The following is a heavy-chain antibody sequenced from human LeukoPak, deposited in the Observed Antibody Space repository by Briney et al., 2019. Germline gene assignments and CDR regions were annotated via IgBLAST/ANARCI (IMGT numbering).Heavy chain of an antibody. V-gene: IGHV3-74*01. Sequence: GGSLRLSCAASGFTFSNYWMHWVRQAPGKGLVWVSRINSDGINTSYADSVKGRFTISRDNAKNTLNLQMNSLRAEDTAVYYCAKDYRPHDFWSGLVDYWGQGTLVTVSS. J-gene: IGHJ4*02. CDR2: INSDGINT. CDR1: GFTFSNYW. D-gene: IGHD3-3*01. CDR3: AKDYRPHDFWSGLVDY.